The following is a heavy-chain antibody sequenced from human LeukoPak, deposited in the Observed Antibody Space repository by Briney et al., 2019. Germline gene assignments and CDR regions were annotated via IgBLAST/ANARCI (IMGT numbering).Heavy chain of an antibody. Sequence: GGSLRLSCAAPGFTFNSYTMHWVRQAPGKGLEWVAVMSSDGNKKLYAEYVKGRFTISRDNSENTLYLEMNSLRGEDTAVYYCARGDYDLSGSYHYGMDVWGQGTTVTVSS. CDR2: MSSDGNKK. CDR3: ARGDYDLSGSYHYGMDV. CDR1: GFTFNSYT. D-gene: IGHD3-10*01. V-gene: IGHV3-30-3*01. J-gene: IGHJ6*02.